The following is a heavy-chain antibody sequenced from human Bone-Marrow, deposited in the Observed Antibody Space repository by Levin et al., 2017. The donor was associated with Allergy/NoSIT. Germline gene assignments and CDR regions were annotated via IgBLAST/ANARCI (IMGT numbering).Heavy chain of an antibody. CDR1: GFSLSTSGVG. V-gene: IGHV2-70*04. Sequence: SGPTLVKPTQTLALTCTFSGFSLSTSGVGVGWIRQPPGKALEWLARIDWDDDKFYSTSLKTRLTISKDTSKNQVVLTMTNMDPVDTATYYCARIRSGNYYMDVWGKGTTVTVSS. CDR2: IDWDDDK. CDR3: ARIRSGNYYMDV. J-gene: IGHJ6*03.